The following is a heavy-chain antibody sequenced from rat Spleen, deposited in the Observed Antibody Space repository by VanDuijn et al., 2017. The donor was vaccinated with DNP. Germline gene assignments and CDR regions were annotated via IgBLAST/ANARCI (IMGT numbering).Heavy chain of an antibody. Sequence: QVQLKESGPGLVQPSQTLSLTCTVSGFSLTSYTVSWVRQPPGKGLEWIATMSSGGSTYYNSVLKSRLSINRDTSESQGFLKMNSLQTEDTAMYFCARSHTTGLTWFAYWGQGTLVTVSS. CDR2: MSSGGST. V-gene: IGHV2-6*01. CDR3: ARSHTTGLTWFAY. J-gene: IGHJ3*01. D-gene: IGHD1-9*01. CDR1: GFSLTSYT.